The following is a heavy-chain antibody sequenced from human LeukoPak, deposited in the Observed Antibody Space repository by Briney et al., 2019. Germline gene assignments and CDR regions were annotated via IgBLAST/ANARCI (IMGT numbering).Heavy chain of an antibody. CDR3: ARAPLGPYFDNTGTTFDS. J-gene: IGHJ4*02. Sequence: ASVKVSCKTAGYNFATYDIYWVRQATGQGPEWMGRMNPNTGNTAYAQKFQGRVTMTRDTSINTAYMELSRLRYEDTAIYYCARAPLGPYFDNTGTTFDSWGQGTLVTVSS. V-gene: IGHV1-8*01. D-gene: IGHD3-9*01. CDR1: GYNFATYD. CDR2: MNPNTGNT.